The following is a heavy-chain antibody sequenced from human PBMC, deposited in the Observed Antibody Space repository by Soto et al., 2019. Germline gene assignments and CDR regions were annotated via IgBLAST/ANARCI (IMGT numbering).Heavy chain of an antibody. Sequence: PGGSLRLSCAASGFTFSSYGMDWVRQAPGKGLEWVAVISYDGSNKYYADSVKGRFTISRDNSKNTLYLQMNSLRPENTAVYFCAXEKGYYYASRRYYGMDVWGQGTTVTDSS. CDR1: GFTFSSYG. J-gene: IGHJ6*02. D-gene: IGHD3-10*01. CDR3: AXEKGYYYASRRYYGMDV. V-gene: IGHV3-30*18. CDR2: ISYDGSNK.